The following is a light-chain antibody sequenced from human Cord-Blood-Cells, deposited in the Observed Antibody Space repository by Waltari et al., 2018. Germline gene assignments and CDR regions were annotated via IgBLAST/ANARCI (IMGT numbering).Light chain of an antibody. J-gene: IGKJ4*01. CDR2: AAS. Sequence: DIQMTQSPSSLSASVGDRVTLTCRASQSISSYLNWYQQKPGKAPKLLIYAASSLQSEVPSMFSCSGSGTDFTLTISSLQPGDFATYYCQQSYSTPLTFGGGTKVEVK. CDR3: QQSYSTPLT. V-gene: IGKV1-39*01. CDR1: QSISSY.